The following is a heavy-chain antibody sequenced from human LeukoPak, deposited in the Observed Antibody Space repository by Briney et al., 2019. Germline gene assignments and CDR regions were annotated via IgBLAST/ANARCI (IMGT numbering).Heavy chain of an antibody. Sequence: SETLSLTCTVSGGSISSYYWSWIRQPPGKGLEWIGYIYYSGSTNYNPSLKSRVTISVDTSKNQFSLKLSSVTAADTAVYYCAGRGSSYCDFWSGYSIDYWGQGTLVTVSS. CDR2: IYYSGST. J-gene: IGHJ4*02. D-gene: IGHD3-3*01. V-gene: IGHV4-59*01. CDR3: AGRGSSYCDFWSGYSIDY. CDR1: GGSISSYY.